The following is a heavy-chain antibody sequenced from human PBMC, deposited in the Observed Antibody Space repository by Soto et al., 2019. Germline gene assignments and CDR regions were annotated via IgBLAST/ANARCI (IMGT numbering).Heavy chain of an antibody. Sequence: SETLSLTCTVSGGSISSYYWSWIRQPPGKGLEWIGYIYYSGSTNYNPSLKSRVTISVDASKNQFSLKLSSVTAADTAVYYCARAKNPQYYDFWSGPGAGGMDVWGQGTTVTVSS. CDR3: ARAKNPQYYDFWSGPGAGGMDV. J-gene: IGHJ6*02. V-gene: IGHV4-59*01. D-gene: IGHD3-3*01. CDR2: IYYSGST. CDR1: GGSISSYY.